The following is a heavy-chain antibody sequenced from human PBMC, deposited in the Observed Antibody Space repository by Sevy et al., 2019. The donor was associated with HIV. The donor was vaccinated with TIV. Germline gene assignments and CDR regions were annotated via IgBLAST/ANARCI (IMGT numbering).Heavy chain of an antibody. Sequence: GGSRRLSCAASGFTFSSYSMNWVRQAPGKGLEWVSSISSSCSYIYYADSVKGRFTISRDNAKNSLYLQMNSLRAEDTAVYYCAREDRNITMIEGWFDPWGQGTLVTVSS. CDR1: GFTFSSYS. J-gene: IGHJ5*02. CDR3: AREDRNITMIEGWFDP. V-gene: IGHV3-21*01. CDR2: ISSSCSYI. D-gene: IGHD3-22*01.